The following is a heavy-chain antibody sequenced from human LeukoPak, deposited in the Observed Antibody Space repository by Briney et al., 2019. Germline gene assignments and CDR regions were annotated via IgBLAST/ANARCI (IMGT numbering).Heavy chain of an antibody. CDR2: ISGSGDNT. V-gene: IGHV3-23*01. D-gene: IGHD1-7*01. J-gene: IGHJ4*02. CDR3: ARDRGTTRGGGLDY. Sequence: GGSLRLSCAASGFTFSSFAMNWVRQAPGKGLEWVSAISGSGDNTYHADSVKGRFTISRDNSKNTLYLQMNSLRAEDTAVYHCARDRGTTRGGGLDYWGQGTLATVPS. CDR1: GFTFSSFA.